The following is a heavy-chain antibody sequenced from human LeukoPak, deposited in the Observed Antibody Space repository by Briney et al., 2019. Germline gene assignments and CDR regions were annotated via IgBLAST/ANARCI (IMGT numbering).Heavy chain of an antibody. CDR2: ISAYNGNT. V-gene: IGHV1-18*01. CDR3: ARPSEPAAFDY. CDR1: GYTFTIQG. J-gene: IGHJ4*02. Sequence: ASVKVSRKAAGYTFTIQGISWARQAPGQGLEWMGWISAYNGNTNYAQKLQGRVTMTTDTSTSTPYMELRSLRSDDTAGYYCARPSEPAAFDYWGGGTLVTVSS. D-gene: IGHD6-13*01.